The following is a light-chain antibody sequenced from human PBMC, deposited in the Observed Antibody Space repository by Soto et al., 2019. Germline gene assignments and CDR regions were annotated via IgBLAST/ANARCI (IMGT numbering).Light chain of an antibody. CDR3: QQYNVWPQMFT. CDR1: QSVSSN. CDR2: GPS. J-gene: IGKJ3*01. Sequence: IVLTQSPGTLSVSPGERATLSCRASQSVSSNIAWYQHKPGQAPRLLIYGPSTRATGVPARFSGSGSGTEFTLTISSLQSEDFAIYYCQQYNVWPQMFTSGHGT. V-gene: IGKV3-15*01.